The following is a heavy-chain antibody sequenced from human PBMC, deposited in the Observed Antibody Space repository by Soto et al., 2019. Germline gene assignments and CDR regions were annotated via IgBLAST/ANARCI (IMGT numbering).Heavy chain of an antibody. D-gene: IGHD3-10*01. CDR3: ARVPVRFPFNYYGSGSYQPYYFDY. Sequence: QVQLQESGPGLVKPSQTLSLTCTVSGGSISSGGYYWSWIRQHPGKGLEWIGYIYYSGSTYYNPSLHGRVTISVDTSKNQFSLKLSSVTAADTAVYYCARVPVRFPFNYYGSGSYQPYYFDYWGQGTLVTVSS. V-gene: IGHV4-31*03. CDR1: GGSISSGGYY. J-gene: IGHJ4*02. CDR2: IYYSGST.